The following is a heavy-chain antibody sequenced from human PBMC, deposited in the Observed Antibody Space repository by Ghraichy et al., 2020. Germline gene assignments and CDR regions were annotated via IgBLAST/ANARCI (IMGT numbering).Heavy chain of an antibody. D-gene: IGHD1-1*01. V-gene: IGHV4-34*01. J-gene: IGHJ5*02. CDR3: ARVFFSHNWTPVHWFDP. CDR2: INDSGSI. Sequence: SQTLSLTCAVYGGSFSDYDWTWIRQPPGKGLECIGEINDSGSIDYNASLKSRVSISLDTSNNQFSLKLSSVTAADTAVYFCARVFFSHNWTPVHWFDPGGQGTLVSVSA. CDR1: GGSFSDYD.